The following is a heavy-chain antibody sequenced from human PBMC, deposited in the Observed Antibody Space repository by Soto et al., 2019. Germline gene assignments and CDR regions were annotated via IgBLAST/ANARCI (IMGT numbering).Heavy chain of an antibody. D-gene: IGHD3-10*01. CDR2: ISSSSSYI. Sequence: EVQLVESGGGLVKPGGPLRLSCAASGFTFSSYSMNWVRQAPGKGLEWVSSISSSSSYIYYADSVKGRFTISRDNAKNSLYLQMNSLRAEDTAGYYCGRENIGELSWRYYYCYGMEVWGQGTTVTVSS. CDR1: GFTFSSYS. V-gene: IGHV3-21*01. J-gene: IGHJ6*02. CDR3: GRENIGELSWRYYYCYGMEV.